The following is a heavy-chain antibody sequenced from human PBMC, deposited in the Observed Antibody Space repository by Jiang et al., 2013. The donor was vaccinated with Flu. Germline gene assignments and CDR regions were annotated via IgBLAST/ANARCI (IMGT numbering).Heavy chain of an antibody. CDR1: GYTFTSYA. J-gene: IGHJ5*02. V-gene: IGHV7-4-1*02. CDR3: AREGETWFGEFQNWFDP. D-gene: IGHD3-10*01. Sequence: QSGSELKKPGASVKVSCKASGYTFTSYAMNWVRQAPGQGLEWMGWINTNTGNPTYAQGFTGRFVFSLDTSVSTAYLQISSLKAEDTAVYYCAREGETWFGEFQNWFDPWGQGTLVTVSS. CDR2: INTNTGNP.